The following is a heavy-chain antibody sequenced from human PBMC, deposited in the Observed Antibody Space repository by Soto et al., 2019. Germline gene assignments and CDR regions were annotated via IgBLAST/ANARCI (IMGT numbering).Heavy chain of an antibody. D-gene: IGHD5-18*01. CDR1: GFTFNYAW. CDR3: VTDGGYNFGYWFDP. V-gene: IGHV3-15*01. Sequence: EVQLVESGGGLVEPGGSLRLSCAASGFTFNYAWMSWVRQAPGRGLEWFGRIKDKTEGVTIDYAAPVKGRFTISRDDSKNTVYLQMNSLKTEDTDVYYCVTDGGYNFGYWFDPWGQGTLVTVSS. J-gene: IGHJ5*02. CDR2: IKDKTEGVTI.